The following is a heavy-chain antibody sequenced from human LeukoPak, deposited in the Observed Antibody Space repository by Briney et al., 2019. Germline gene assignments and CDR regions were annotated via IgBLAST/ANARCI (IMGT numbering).Heavy chain of an antibody. CDR1: GFIFCDYV. CDR3: ARDNDWAFHY. V-gene: IGHV3-48*02. D-gene: IGHD3-9*01. CDR2: INHDAKTI. J-gene: IGHJ4*02. Sequence: GGSLRLSCAASGFIFCDYVMSWVRQAPGKGLEWVSYINHDAKTIYCADSVKGRFTVSRDNAKNSLYLQMNSLRDEDTAVYYCARDNDWAFHYWGQGTLVTVSS.